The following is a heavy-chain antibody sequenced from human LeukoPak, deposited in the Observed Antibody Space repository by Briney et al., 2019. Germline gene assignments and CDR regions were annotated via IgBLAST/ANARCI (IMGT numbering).Heavy chain of an antibody. V-gene: IGHV4-61*01. D-gene: IGHD6-19*01. J-gene: IGHJ5*02. CDR1: GGSVSSGSYY. CDR3: ARTRGSSGWLLDP. CDR2: IYYSGST. Sequence: SEPLSLTCTVSGGSVSSGSYYWSWIRQPPGKGLEWIGYIYYSGSTNYNPSLKSRVTISVDTSKNQFSLKLSSVTAADTAVYYCARTRGSSGWLLDPWGQGTLVTVCS.